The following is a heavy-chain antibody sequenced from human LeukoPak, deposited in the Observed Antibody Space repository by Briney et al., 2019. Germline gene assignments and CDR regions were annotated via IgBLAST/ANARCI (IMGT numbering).Heavy chain of an antibody. D-gene: IGHD1-26*01. J-gene: IGHJ3*02. V-gene: IGHV3-21*01. CDR1: GFTFSSYS. CDR3: AGALPRIVLTDAIDI. CDR2: ISSSSSYI. Sequence: GGSLRLSCAASGFTFSSYSMNWVRQAPGKGLEWVSFISSSSSYIYYADSVKGRFTISRDNAKNSLYLQVNSLRVEDTAVYYCAGALPRIVLTDAIDIWGQGTLVTVSS.